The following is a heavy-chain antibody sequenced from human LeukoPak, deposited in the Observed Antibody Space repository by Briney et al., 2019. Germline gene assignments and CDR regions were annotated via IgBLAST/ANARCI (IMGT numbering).Heavy chain of an antibody. CDR2: ISRRSRHV. J-gene: IGHJ1*01. D-gene: IGHD3-10*01. CDR1: GFTFSDYS. CDR3: VRDLLGSGSTTAYLYH. V-gene: IGHV3-21*01. Sequence: KAGGSLRLSCAASGFTFSDYSMNWVRQAPGKGLEWVSSISRRSRHVYYAGSVKGRFTISRDDARNSLYLQMNSLRAEDMAVYFCVRDLLGSGSTTAYLYHWGQGTPVTVSS.